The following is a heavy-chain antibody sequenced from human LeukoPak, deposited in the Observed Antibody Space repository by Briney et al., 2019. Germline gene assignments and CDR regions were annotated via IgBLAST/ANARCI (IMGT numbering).Heavy chain of an antibody. CDR1: GFTFSGSA. J-gene: IGHJ4*02. V-gene: IGHV3-73*01. CDR2: IRSKANSYAT. Sequence: GGSLRLSCAASGFTFSGSAMHWVRQASGKGLEWVGRIRSKANSYATAYAASVKGRFTISRDDSKNTAYLQMNSLKTEDTAVYYCTRRCYGNSTTDYWGQGTLVTVSS. D-gene: IGHD4-17*01. CDR3: TRRCYGNSTTDY.